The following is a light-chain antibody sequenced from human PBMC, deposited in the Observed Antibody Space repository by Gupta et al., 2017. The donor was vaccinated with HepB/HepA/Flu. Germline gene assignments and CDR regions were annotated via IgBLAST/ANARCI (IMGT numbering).Light chain of an antibody. CDR1: QSISSY. Sequence: DMQMTQSPSSLSASVGDRVTITCRASQSISSYLNWYQQKPGKAPKLLIYAASSVQSGVPSRFSGSGSGTDFTLTISRLQPEDFAPYYCQQSYSTPLTFGHGTKVDIK. V-gene: IGKV1-39*01. J-gene: IGKJ3*01. CDR2: AAS. CDR3: QQSYSTPLT.